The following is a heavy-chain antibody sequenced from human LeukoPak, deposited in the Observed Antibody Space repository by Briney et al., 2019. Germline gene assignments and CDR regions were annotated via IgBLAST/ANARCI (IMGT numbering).Heavy chain of an antibody. CDR1: GFTFSSYW. CDR3: VRGLSVSVTLFCLDY. J-gene: IGHJ4*02. D-gene: IGHD2-8*01. V-gene: IGHV3-74*01. Sequence: GGSLRLSCAAAGFTFSSYWMHWVRQAPGKGLVWVSRISSDGSSASYADSVKGRFTSSRDNAKNTLYLQMNSLRAEDTAVYYCVRGLSVSVTLFCLDYWGQGSLVTVSS. CDR2: ISSDGSSA.